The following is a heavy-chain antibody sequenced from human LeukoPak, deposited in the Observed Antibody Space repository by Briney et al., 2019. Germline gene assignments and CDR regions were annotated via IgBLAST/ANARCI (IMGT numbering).Heavy chain of an antibody. D-gene: IGHD4-17*01. CDR1: GYTFTDYY. CDR2: INPNSGAT. V-gene: IGHV1-2*02. Sequence: ASVKVSCKASGYTFTDYYMHWVRPAPGQRLEWMGWINPNSGATKYAQKFQGRVTMTRDTSISTAYMELSRLRSDDTAVYYCARDRLDYGDLFDPWGQGTLVTVSS. CDR3: ARDRLDYGDLFDP. J-gene: IGHJ5*02.